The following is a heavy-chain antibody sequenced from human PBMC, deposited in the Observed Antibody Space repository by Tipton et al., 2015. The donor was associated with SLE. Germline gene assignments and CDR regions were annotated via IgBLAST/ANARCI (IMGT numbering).Heavy chain of an antibody. CDR2: IYAGGNT. Sequence: SLRLSCMASGFSFSDYPLSWFRQAPGKGLEWVSVIYAGGNTLYADSVTGRFTISRDNSKNTVYLQMNSLRPEDTALYYCAKDRVASIGTIDYWGQGAQVTVSS. D-gene: IGHD6-13*01. J-gene: IGHJ4*02. V-gene: IGHV3-53*05. CDR3: AKDRVASIGTIDY. CDR1: GFSFSDYP.